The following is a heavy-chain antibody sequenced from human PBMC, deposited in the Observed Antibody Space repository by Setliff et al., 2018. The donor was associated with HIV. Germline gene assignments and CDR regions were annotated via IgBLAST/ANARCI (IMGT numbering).Heavy chain of an antibody. Sequence: GGSLRLSCAASGFTFSSYAMSWVRQVPGKGLEWVSAISGSGGSTYYLDSVKGRFTISRDNSKNTLYLQMNSLRAEDTAVYYCARGFSSSWYYYHMDVWGKGTTVTVSS. CDR1: GFTFSSYA. V-gene: IGHV3-23*01. CDR3: ARGFSSSWYYYHMDV. CDR2: ISGSGGST. J-gene: IGHJ6*03. D-gene: IGHD6-13*01.